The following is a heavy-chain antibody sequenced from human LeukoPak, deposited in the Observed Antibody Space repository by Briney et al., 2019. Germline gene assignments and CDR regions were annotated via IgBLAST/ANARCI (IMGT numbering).Heavy chain of an antibody. CDR3: ARDMDIVVVPALGYGMDV. CDR1: GFTFSSYA. D-gene: IGHD2-2*03. CDR2: ISYDGSNK. Sequence: GGSLRLSCAASGFTFSSYAMHWVRQAPGKGLEWVAVISYDGSNKYYADSVKGRFTISRDNSKNTLYLQVNSLRAEDTAVYYCARDMDIVVVPALGYGMDVWGQGTTVTVSS. V-gene: IGHV3-30*04. J-gene: IGHJ6*02.